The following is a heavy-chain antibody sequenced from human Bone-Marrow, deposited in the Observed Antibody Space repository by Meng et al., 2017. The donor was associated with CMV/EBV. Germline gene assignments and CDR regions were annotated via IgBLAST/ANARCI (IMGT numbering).Heavy chain of an antibody. J-gene: IGHJ5*02. CDR2: ISYDGSNK. V-gene: IGHV3-30*04. CDR3: ARGPSKYYYGSGSYYTNWFDP. Sequence: GESLKISCAASRFTFSSYAMHWVRQAPGKGLEWVAVISYDGSNKYYADSVKGRFTISRDNSKNTLYLQMNSLRAEDTAVYYCARGPSKYYYGSGSYYTNWFDPWGQGTLVTFSS. D-gene: IGHD3-10*01. CDR1: RFTFSSYA.